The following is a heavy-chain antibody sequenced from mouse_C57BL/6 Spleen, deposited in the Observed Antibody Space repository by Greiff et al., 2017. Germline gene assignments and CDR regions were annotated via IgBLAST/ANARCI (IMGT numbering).Heavy chain of an antibody. V-gene: IGHV1-64*01. D-gene: IGHD1-1*01. Sequence: QVQLQQPGAELVKPGASVKLSCKASGYTFTSYWMHWVKQRPGQGLEWIGMIHPNSGSTNYNEKFKSKATLTVDKSSSTAYMQLSSLTSEDSAVYYCARRTKVVRYLDYWGQGTTLTVSS. CDR3: ARRTKVVRYLDY. J-gene: IGHJ2*01. CDR1: GYTFTSYW. CDR2: IHPNSGST.